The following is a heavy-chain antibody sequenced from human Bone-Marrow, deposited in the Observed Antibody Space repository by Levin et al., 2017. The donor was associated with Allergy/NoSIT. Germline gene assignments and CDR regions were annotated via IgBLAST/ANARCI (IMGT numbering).Heavy chain of an antibody. J-gene: IGHJ4*02. V-gene: IGHV3-23*01. CDR1: GFTFNNYA. CDR2: ISAGSDVI. D-gene: IGHD2-21*02. Sequence: PGGSLRLSCAASGFTFNNYAMNWVRQAPGKGLEWVSTISAGSDVIRYSVSVLCRFPISRDNSKNTLYLQMNSLRAEDTAVFYCAKCGGYDGGDRQKNFDYSGQGTPVTVSS. CDR3: AKCGGYDGGDRQKNFDY.